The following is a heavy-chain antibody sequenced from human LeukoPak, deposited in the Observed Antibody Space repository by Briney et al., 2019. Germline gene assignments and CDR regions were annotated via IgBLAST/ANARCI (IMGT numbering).Heavy chain of an antibody. CDR1: GFTFSSYS. V-gene: IGHV3-23*01. J-gene: IGHJ4*02. Sequence: QPGGSLRLSCSASGFTFSSYSMSLVRQAPGKGLEGVSAISGSGGSTYYADSVKGRFTISRDNSKNTLYLQMNSLRAEDTAVYYCAKDDYSNHFDYWGQGTLVTVSS. CDR3: AKDDYSNHFDY. CDR2: ISGSGGST. D-gene: IGHD4-11*01.